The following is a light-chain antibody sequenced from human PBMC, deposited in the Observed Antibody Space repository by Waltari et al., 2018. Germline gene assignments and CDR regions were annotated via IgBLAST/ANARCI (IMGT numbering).Light chain of an antibody. V-gene: IGLV1-44*01. Sequence: QSVLTQPPSASGTPGPRVTISCSGSSSNIGSNVVNWHRQVPGAAPTLLIYSNNQRPSGVPDRFSASKSGTSASLAISGLQSDDEADYYCVAWDDTVNGLVFGAGTKLTVL. CDR1: SSNIGSNV. CDR2: SNN. J-gene: IGLJ2*01. CDR3: VAWDDTVNGLV.